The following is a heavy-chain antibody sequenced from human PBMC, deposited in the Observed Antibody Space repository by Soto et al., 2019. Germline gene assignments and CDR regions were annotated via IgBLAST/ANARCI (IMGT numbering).Heavy chain of an antibody. Sequence: GESLKISCAASGFTFSSYAMSWVRQAPGKGLEWVSAISGSGGSTYYADSVKGRFTISRDNSKNKLYLQMNSLRAEDTAVYYCAKGGDWYSSGWYRAYFDYWGQGTLVTVSS. CDR1: GFTFSSYA. V-gene: IGHV3-23*01. D-gene: IGHD6-19*01. CDR3: AKGGDWYSSGWYRAYFDY. CDR2: ISGSGGST. J-gene: IGHJ4*02.